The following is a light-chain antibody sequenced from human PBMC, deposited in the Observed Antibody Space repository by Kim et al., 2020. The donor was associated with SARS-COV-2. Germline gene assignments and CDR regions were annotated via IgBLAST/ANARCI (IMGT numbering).Light chain of an antibody. Sequence: DIQMTQSPSTLSASVGDTVTITCRASQSVTSWLAWYQKKPGKAPKLLIYKMFNLESGVPSRFSGTGDGTEFTLTISSLQPDDFATYYCQRYQTYPLTFGGGTKVDIK. CDR3: QRYQTYPLT. CDR1: QSVTSW. J-gene: IGKJ4*01. CDR2: KMF. V-gene: IGKV1-5*03.